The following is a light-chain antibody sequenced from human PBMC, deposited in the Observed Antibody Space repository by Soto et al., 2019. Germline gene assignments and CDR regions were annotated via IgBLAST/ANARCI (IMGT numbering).Light chain of an antibody. CDR3: QRYTRNSRT. Sequence: DIQLTQSPSTLSASVGVRVTITCRASQDIYNWVAWYQEKPGKAPKFLIYDASILQSGVPSRFSGSGSGTEFTLTISSLQPDDFATYYCQRYTRNSRTFGQWTRVDFK. CDR2: DAS. J-gene: IGKJ1*01. CDR1: QDIYNW. V-gene: IGKV1-5*01.